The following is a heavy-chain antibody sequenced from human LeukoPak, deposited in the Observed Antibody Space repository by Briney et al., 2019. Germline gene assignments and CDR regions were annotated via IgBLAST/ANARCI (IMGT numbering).Heavy chain of an antibody. CDR1: GFTVSSNY. CDR2: IYSGGTT. CDR3: AKAADVLLWFGEASFDY. V-gene: IGHV3-53*01. Sequence: GGSLRLSCTASGFTVSSNYMSWVRQAPGKGLEWVSVIYSGGTTYYADSVKGRYTISRDNSKNTLYLQMNSLRAEDTAVYYCAKAADVLLWFGEASFDYWGQGTLVTVSS. D-gene: IGHD3-10*01. J-gene: IGHJ4*02.